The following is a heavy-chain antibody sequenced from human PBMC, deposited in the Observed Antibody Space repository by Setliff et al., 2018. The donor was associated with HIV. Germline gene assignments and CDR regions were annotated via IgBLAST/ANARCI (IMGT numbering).Heavy chain of an antibody. J-gene: IGHJ3*02. V-gene: IGHV4-39*07. CDR3: ARTQTQDAFDI. CDR2: IYYSGST. Sequence: KPSETLSLTCTVSGGSISSSSYYWGWIRQPPGKGLEWIGSIYYSGSTYYNPSLKSRVTISVDTSKNQFSLKLSSVTAADTAVYYCARTQTQDAFDIWGQGTMVTVSS. CDR1: GGSISSSSYY.